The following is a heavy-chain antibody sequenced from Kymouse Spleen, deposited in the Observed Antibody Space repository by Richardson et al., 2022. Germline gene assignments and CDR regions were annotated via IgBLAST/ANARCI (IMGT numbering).Heavy chain of an antibody. D-gene: IGHD3-10*01. CDR2: ISWNSGSI. Sequence: EVQLVESGGGLVQPGRSLRLSCAASGFTFDDYAMHWVRQAPGKGLEWVSGISWNSGSIGYADSVKGRFTISRDNAKNSLYLQMNSLRAEDTALYYCAKDIRTMVRGVIITFFDYWGQGTLVTVSS. J-gene: IGHJ4*02. CDR3: AKDIRTMVRGVIITFFDY. V-gene: IGHV3-9*01. CDR1: GFTFDDYA.